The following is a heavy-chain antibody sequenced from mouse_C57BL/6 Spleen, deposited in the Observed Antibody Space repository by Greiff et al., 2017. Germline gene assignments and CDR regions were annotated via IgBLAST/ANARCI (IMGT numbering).Heavy chain of an antibody. J-gene: IGHJ3*01. CDR3: ARDYYGRAWFAY. D-gene: IGHD1-1*01. CDR2: INPNNGGT. V-gene: IGHV1-26*01. Sequence: VQLQQSGPELVKPGASVKISCKASGYTFTDYYMNWVKQSHGKSLEWIGDINPNNGGTSYNQKLKGKATLTVDKSSSTAYMELRSLTSEDSAVYYCARDYYGRAWFAYWGQGTLVTVSA. CDR1: GYTFTDYY.